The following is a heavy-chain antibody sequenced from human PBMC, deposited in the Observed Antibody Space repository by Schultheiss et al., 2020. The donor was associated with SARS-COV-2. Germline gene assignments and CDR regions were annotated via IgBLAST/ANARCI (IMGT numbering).Heavy chain of an antibody. CDR3: ASQGQQLGHFDY. V-gene: IGHV3-48*03. J-gene: IGHJ4*02. D-gene: IGHD6-13*01. Sequence: GGSLRLSCAASGFTFSSYEMNWVRQAPGKGLEWVSYISSSGSTIYYADSVKGRFTISRDNAKNSLYLQMNSLRAEDTAVYYCASQGQQLGHFDYWGQGTLVTVSS. CDR2: ISSSGSTI. CDR1: GFTFSSYE.